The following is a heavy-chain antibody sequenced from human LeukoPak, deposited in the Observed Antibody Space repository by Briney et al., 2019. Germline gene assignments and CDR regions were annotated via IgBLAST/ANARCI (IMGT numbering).Heavy chain of an antibody. CDR3: ARGTDTAMVTSYFDY. D-gene: IGHD5-18*01. J-gene: IGHJ4*02. CDR2: IYYSGST. Sequence: SQTLSLTCTVSGGSISSGGYYWSWIRQHPGKGLEWIGYIYYSGSTYYNPSLKSRVTISVDTSKNQFSLKLSSVTAADTAVYYCARGTDTAMVTSYFDYWGQGTLVTVSP. CDR1: GGSISSGGYY. V-gene: IGHV4-31*03.